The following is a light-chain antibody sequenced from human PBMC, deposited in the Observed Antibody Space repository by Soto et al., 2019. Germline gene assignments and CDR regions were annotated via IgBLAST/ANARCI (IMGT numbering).Light chain of an antibody. CDR3: QQTYSPLPIT. CDR2: AAS. CDR1: RTINTY. V-gene: IGKV1-39*01. J-gene: IGKJ5*01. Sequence: DFQMTQSPSSLSASIGDRVTNTCRASRTINTYLNWYQQRSGKAPNLLIYAASNLQSGVPSRFSGSGSGTDFTLTISNLQPEDFATYYCQQTYSPLPITFGQGTRLEIK.